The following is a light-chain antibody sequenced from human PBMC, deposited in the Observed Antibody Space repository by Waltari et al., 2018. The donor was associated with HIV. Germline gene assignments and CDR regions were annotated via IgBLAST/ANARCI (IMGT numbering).Light chain of an antibody. CDR1: QSLLYNNKNY. Sequence: DIVMTQSTESLAVSLGARATFNCTSSQSLLYNNKNYLAWYQQKPGQPPLLLIYWASARQSGVPDRFTGSGSGTDFTLTIGSLHTEDAAVYYCQQYYTTPLTFGGGTKVEIK. CDR3: QQYYTTPLT. CDR2: WAS. V-gene: IGKV4-1*01. J-gene: IGKJ4*01.